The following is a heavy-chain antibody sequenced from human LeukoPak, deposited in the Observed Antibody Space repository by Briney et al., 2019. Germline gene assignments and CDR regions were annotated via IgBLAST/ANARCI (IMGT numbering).Heavy chain of an antibody. CDR2: IYHSGST. V-gene: IGHV4-38-2*01. J-gene: IGHJ4*02. CDR1: GYSIGSGYY. CDR3: ARSTVVNNLDY. Sequence: SETLSLTCAVSGYSIGSGYYWGWIRQPPGKGLEWIGSIYHSGSTYYNPSLKSRVTISVDTSKNQFSLKLSSVTAADTAVYYCARSTVVNNLDYWGQGTLVTVSS. D-gene: IGHD2-21*01.